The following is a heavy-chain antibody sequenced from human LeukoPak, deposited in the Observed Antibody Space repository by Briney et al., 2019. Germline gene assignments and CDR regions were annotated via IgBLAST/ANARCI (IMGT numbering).Heavy chain of an antibody. V-gene: IGHV4-4*09. CDR2: IYTSGST. J-gene: IGHJ4*02. CDR1: GGSISSYY. CDR3: ARIPGITGPSPFDY. Sequence: PSETLSLTCTVSGGSISSYYWSWIRQPPGKGLEWIGYIYTSGSTNYNPSLKSRVTISVDTSKNQFSLKLSSVTAADTAVYYCARIPGITGPSPFDYWGQGTLVTVSS. D-gene: IGHD1-20*01.